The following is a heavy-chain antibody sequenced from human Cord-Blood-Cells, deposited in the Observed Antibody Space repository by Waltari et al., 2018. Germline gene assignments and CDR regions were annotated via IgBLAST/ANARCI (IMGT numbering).Heavy chain of an antibody. Sequence: QVQLQQWGAGMLKPSETLSLTSAVYGGSFSGVYWSWILPPPRKGLEWIGEINHSGSTNYNPSLKSRVTISVDTSKNQFSLKLSSVTAADTAVYYCARGSRIIAARVDFQHWGQGTLVTVSS. D-gene: IGHD6-6*01. V-gene: IGHV4-34*01. CDR3: ARGSRIIAARVDFQH. CDR1: GGSFSGVY. CDR2: INHSGST. J-gene: IGHJ1*01.